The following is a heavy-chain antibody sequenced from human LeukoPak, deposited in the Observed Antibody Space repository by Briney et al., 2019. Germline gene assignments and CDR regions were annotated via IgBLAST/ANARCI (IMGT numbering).Heavy chain of an antibody. CDR3: ASGYPRAQWHLGYFDY. J-gene: IGHJ4*02. Sequence: PSETLSLTCTVSGDSISSSSYYWGWIRQPPGKGLEWIGTISYSGSTYYTPSLKSRVTISVDTSKNQFSLKLSSVTAADTAVYYCASGYPRAQWHLGYFDYWGQGTLVTVSS. CDR2: ISYSGST. D-gene: IGHD6-19*01. V-gene: IGHV4-39*07. CDR1: GDSISSSSYY.